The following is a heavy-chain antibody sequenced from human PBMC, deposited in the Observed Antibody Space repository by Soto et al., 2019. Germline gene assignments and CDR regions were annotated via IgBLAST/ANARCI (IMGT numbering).Heavy chain of an antibody. CDR1: GVSISSGNW. CDR2: IFHDGTA. CDR3: ARLVYDTRLNYMYFDF. J-gene: IGHJ4*02. Sequence: SETLSLTCAVSGVSISSGNWWTCVRQSPQRGLEYIGEIFHDGTANYYPSFERRVAISVDTSKNQFSLKLTSVIAADTAIYFCARLVYDTRLNYMYFDFWGQGTLVTVSS. V-gene: IGHV4-4*02. D-gene: IGHD3-10*01.